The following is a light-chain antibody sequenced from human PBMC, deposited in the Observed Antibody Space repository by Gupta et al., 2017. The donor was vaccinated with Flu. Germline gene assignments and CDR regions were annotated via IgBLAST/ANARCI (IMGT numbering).Light chain of an antibody. CDR2: AAS. J-gene: IGKJ1*01. Sequence: IVITPSPGTLSVSPGERATLSCRAGQSINSNLVWYQLRPGQAPRLVIYAASRRATGIPARFSGRGSGTDFSLTINSLQSEDSAFYYCQQDHEWPRTFGQGTKVEIK. CDR1: QSINSN. V-gene: IGKV3-15*01. CDR3: QQDHEWPRT.